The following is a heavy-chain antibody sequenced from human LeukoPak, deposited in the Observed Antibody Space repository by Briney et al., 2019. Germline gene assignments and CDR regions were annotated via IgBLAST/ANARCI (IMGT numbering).Heavy chain of an antibody. J-gene: IGHJ4*02. Sequence: PGGSLRLSCAASGFTFSSYAMSWVRQAPGKGLEWVSAISGSGGSTYYADSVKGRFTISRDNSKNTLYLQMNSLRAEDTAVYYCAKVSGSGWIRGVFDYWGQGTLVTVSS. V-gene: IGHV3-23*01. CDR1: GFTFSSYA. D-gene: IGHD6-19*01. CDR2: ISGSGGST. CDR3: AKVSGSGWIRGVFDY.